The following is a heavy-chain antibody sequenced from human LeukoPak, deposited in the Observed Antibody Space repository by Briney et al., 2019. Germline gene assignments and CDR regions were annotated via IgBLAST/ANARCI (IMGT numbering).Heavy chain of an antibody. CDR2: INHSGST. CDR3: ARGRDCSSTSCYTAQPTWFDP. CDR1: GGSFSGYY. D-gene: IGHD2-2*02. V-gene: IGHV4-34*01. J-gene: IGHJ5*02. Sequence: SETLSLTCAVYGGSFSGYYWSWLRQPPGKGLEWIGEINHSGSTNYNPSLKSRVTISVDTSKNQFSLKLSSVTAADTAVYYCARGRDCSSTSCYTAQPTWFDPWGQGTLVTVSS.